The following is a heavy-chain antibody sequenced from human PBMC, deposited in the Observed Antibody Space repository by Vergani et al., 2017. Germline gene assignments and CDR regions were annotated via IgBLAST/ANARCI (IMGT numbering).Heavy chain of an antibody. V-gene: IGHV4-61*02. CDR1: GASVSRGTYY. CDR2: MYTSGHT. CDR3: ARGIYGDYVSYYGMDV. J-gene: IGHJ6*02. D-gene: IGHD4-17*01. Sequence: QVQLQESGPGLVKPSETLSLTCTVSGASVSRGTYYWTWIRQPAGKKLEWIVRMYTSGHTIYNPSLESRVTMSVDTSKNQFSLQLSSVTAADTAVYYCARGIYGDYVSYYGMDVWGQGTTVTVSS.